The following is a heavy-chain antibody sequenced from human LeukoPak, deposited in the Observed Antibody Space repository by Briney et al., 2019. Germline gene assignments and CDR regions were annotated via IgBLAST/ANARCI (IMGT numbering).Heavy chain of an antibody. J-gene: IGHJ4*02. D-gene: IGHD5-18*01. Sequence: SETLSLTCAVYGGSFSGYYWSWIRQPPGKGLEWIGEINHSGSTSYNPSLKSRVTISVDTSKNQFSLKLSSVTAADTAVYYCARGLVDTAMVSVPFDYWGQGTLVTVSS. V-gene: IGHV4-34*01. CDR2: INHSGST. CDR1: GGSFSGYY. CDR3: ARGLVDTAMVSVPFDY.